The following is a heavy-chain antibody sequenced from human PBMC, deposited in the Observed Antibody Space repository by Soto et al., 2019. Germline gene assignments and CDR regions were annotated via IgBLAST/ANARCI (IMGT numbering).Heavy chain of an antibody. CDR2: LSWKGVTI. CDR1: GFTFDDYA. D-gene: IGHD3-22*01. Sequence: DVQLVESGGDLVQPGRSLRLSCAASGFTFDDYAMHWVRQVPGKGLQWVSGLSWKGVTIGYAASVKGRFTISRDNAKKYLYLRTNGLRPDDTALYYCAASRAYDSSDYEVFHYGMAVWGLGTTVTVS. J-gene: IGHJ6*02. CDR3: AASRAYDSSDYEVFHYGMAV. V-gene: IGHV3-9*01.